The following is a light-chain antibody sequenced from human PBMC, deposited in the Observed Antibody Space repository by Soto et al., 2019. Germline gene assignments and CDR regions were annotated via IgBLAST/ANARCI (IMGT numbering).Light chain of an antibody. Sequence: DIQMTQSPSSLSASVGDRVTITCQASQDITNYLNWYQHKPGQAPKLLIYDASNLETGVPSRFSGSGSGTDFTFTISSLQPEDIATYYCQQYGNLLLTFGQGTKVEIK. V-gene: IGKV1-33*01. J-gene: IGKJ1*01. CDR2: DAS. CDR1: QDITNY. CDR3: QQYGNLLLT.